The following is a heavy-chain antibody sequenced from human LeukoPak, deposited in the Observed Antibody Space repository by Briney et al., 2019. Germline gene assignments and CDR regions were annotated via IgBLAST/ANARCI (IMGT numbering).Heavy chain of an antibody. J-gene: IGHJ4*02. D-gene: IGHD3-16*02. Sequence: GESLQISCQGSGCSFTSYWIGWVRPLPGKGLEWMGIIYPGDSDTRYSPSFQGQVTISADKSISTAYLQWSSLKASDTAMYYCARQGSIDFDYWGQGTLVTVSS. V-gene: IGHV5-51*01. CDR2: IYPGDSDT. CDR3: ARQGSIDFDY. CDR1: GCSFTSYW.